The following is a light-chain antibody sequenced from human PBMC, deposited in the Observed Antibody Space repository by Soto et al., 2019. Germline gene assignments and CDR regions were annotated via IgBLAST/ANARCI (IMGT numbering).Light chain of an antibody. CDR1: NSDIGGYNY. J-gene: IGLJ2*01. CDR3: SSYAGSNNVV. Sequence: QSVLTQPPSASGSPGQSVTISCTGTNSDIGGYNYVSWYQQHPGKAPKLMIYEVTKRPSGVPDRFSGSRSGNTASLTVSGPQAEDEADYYCSSYAGSNNVVFGGGTKLTVL. CDR2: EVT. V-gene: IGLV2-8*01.